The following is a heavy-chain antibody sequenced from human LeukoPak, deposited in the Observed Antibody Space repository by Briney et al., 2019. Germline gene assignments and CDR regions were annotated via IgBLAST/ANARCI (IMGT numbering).Heavy chain of an antibody. V-gene: IGHV4-59*01. Sequence: SSETLSLTCTVSGGSISSYYWSWIRQPPGKGLEWIGYIYYSGSTNYNPSLKSRVTISVDTSKNQFSLKLSSVTAADTAVYYCARDQYYYDSSGYSLFDYWGQGTLVTVSS. CDR2: IYYSGST. D-gene: IGHD3-22*01. J-gene: IGHJ4*02. CDR3: ARDQYYYDSSGYSLFDY. CDR1: GGSISSYY.